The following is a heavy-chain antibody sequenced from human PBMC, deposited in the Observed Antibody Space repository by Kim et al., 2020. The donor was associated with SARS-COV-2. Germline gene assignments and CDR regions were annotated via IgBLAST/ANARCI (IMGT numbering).Heavy chain of an antibody. Sequence: ADSVKGRFTIYRDNSKNTLYLQMNSLRAEDTAVYYCAREGHLDTAMVLDYWGQGTLVTVSS. CDR3: AREGHLDTAMVLDY. J-gene: IGHJ4*02. D-gene: IGHD5-18*01. V-gene: IGHV3-30*01.